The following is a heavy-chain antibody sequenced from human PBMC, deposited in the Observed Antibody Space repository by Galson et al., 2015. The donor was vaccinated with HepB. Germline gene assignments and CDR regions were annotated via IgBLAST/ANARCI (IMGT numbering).Heavy chain of an antibody. J-gene: IGHJ4*02. D-gene: IGHD3-10*01. V-gene: IGHV3-30*18. CDR2: ISYDGSNK. CDR3: AKDRVLWFGELTNDY. CDR1: GFTFSSYG. Sequence: SLRLSCAASGFTFSSYGMHWVRQAPGKGLEWVAVISYDGSNKYYADSVKGRFTISRDNSKNTLYLQMNSLRAEDTAVYYCAKDRVLWFGELTNDYWGQGTLVTVSS.